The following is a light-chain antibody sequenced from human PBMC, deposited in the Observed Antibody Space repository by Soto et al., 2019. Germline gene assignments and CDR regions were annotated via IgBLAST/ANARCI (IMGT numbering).Light chain of an antibody. J-gene: IGLJ1*01. CDR3: CSYAGSYTRYV. CDR2: DVS. Sequence: QSVLTQPRSVSGSPGQSVTISSTGTSSDVGGYNYVSWYQQHPGKAPKLMIYDVSKRPSGVPDRFSGSKSGNTASLTISGLQAEDEADYYCCSYAGSYTRYVFGTGTKVTVL. V-gene: IGLV2-11*01. CDR1: SSDVGGYNY.